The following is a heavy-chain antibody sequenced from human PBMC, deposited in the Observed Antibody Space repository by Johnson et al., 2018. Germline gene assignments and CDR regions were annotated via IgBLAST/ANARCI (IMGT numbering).Heavy chain of an antibody. CDR2: IYYSGST. CDR1: GGSISSDY. V-gene: IGHV4-59*01. Sequence: QVQLQESGPGLVKPSETLSLTCTVSGGSISSDYWSWIRQPPGKGLEWIGYIYYSGSTNYNPSLKSRVTISVNTSKDQFSLKLTSVTAAVPAVYYCASVAMGRGPGGLYYYYMDGWGKGTTVTVSS. J-gene: IGHJ6*03. D-gene: IGHD3-10*01. CDR3: ASVAMGRGPGGLYYYYMDG.